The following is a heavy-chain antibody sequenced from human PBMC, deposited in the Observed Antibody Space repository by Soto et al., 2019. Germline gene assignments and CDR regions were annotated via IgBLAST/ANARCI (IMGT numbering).Heavy chain of an antibody. CDR2: IRSSSDTI. CDR1: GFTFSSYA. V-gene: IGHV3-48*01. Sequence: PGGSLRLSCAASGFTFSSYAMTWARQAPGKGLEWVSNIRSSSDTIYYADSVKGRFTISRDNAKNLLYLQMKSLRAEDTAVYYCARSSTFYDYWGQGTPVTVSS. J-gene: IGHJ4*02. CDR3: ARSSTFYDY. D-gene: IGHD6-6*01.